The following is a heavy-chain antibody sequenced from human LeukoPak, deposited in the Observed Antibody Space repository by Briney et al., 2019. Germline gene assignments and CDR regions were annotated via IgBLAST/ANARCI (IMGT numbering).Heavy chain of an antibody. J-gene: IGHJ4*02. D-gene: IGHD2/OR15-2a*01. CDR1: GGSFGGYY. V-gene: IGHV4-34*01. Sequence: SETLSLTCAVYGGSFGGYYWSWIRQPPGKGLEWIGEINHSGSTNYNPSLKSRVTLSVDTSKNQFSLKLSSVTAADTAVYYRARGRGYNSFDYWGQGTLVTVSS. CDR3: ARGRGYNSFDY. CDR2: INHSGST.